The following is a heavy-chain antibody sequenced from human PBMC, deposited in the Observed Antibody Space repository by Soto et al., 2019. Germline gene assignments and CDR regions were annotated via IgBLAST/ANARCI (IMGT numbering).Heavy chain of an antibody. CDR3: ARDYEFGFDI. J-gene: IGHJ3*02. CDR1: AFTLSSYW. V-gene: IGHV3-7*01. D-gene: IGHD3-22*01. Sequence: EVQLVESGGGLVQPGGSLRLSCEASAFTLSSYWMSWVRLAPGKGLEWVANIKPDGSEKYYVDSVKGRFTISRDNTKNSLYLQMSTLRPEDTAIYYCARDYEFGFDIWGQGTLVTVSS. CDR2: IKPDGSEK.